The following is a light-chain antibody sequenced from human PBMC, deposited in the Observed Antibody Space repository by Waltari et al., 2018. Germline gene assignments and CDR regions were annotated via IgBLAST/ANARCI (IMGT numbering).Light chain of an antibody. CDR3: SSYTSTNTVI. V-gene: IGLV2-14*03. CDR1: SSDIGGYNY. CDR2: DVT. Sequence: QSALTQPASVSGSPGQSITISCTGTSSDIGGYNYVSWYQQHPGKAPKLMIFDVTKPPSGVSDRCSGSKSGNTASLTISGLHTDDESDYYCSSYTSTNTVIFGGGTKVTVL. J-gene: IGLJ2*01.